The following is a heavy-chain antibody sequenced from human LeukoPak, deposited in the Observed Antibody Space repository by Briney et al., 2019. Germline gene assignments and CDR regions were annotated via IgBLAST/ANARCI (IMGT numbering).Heavy chain of an antibody. CDR3: ARTLRGAHDAFDI. D-gene: IGHD2-15*01. J-gene: IGHJ3*02. CDR1: GGSFSGYY. V-gene: IGHV4-34*01. CDR2: INHSGST. Sequence: ASETLSLTCAVYGGSFSGYYWSWIRQPPGKGLDWIGEINHSGSTNYNPSLKSRVTISVDTSRNQFSLKLSSVTAAATAVYYCARTLRGAHDAFDIWGQGTMVTVSS.